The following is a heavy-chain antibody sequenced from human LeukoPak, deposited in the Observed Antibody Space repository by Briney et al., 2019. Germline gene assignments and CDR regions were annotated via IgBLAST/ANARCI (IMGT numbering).Heavy chain of an antibody. CDR2: IYYSGST. V-gene: IGHV4-59*01. Sequence: SETLSLTCTVSGGSISSYYWSWIRQPPGKGLEWIGYIYYSGSTNYNPSLKSRVTISVDTSKNQFSLKLSSVTAADTAVYYCARDGDGSGVAKYWGQGTLSPSPQ. CDR1: GGSISSYY. CDR3: ARDGDGSGVAKY. D-gene: IGHD5-24*01. J-gene: IGHJ4*02.